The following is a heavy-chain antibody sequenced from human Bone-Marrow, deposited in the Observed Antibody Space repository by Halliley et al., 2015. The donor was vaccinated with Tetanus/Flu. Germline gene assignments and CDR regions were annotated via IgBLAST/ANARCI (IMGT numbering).Heavy chain of an antibody. D-gene: IGHD7-27*01. J-gene: IGHJ5*02. CDR2: INPRDSYI. CDR1: GYRFTSYW. Sequence: QLVQSGAEVKKPGESLRISCKGSGYRFTSYWINWVRQMPGKGLEWMGNINPRDSYINYSPSFQGHVTFSTDTSINTAYLQWSSLRASAPAIYYCATNWDRGPLNHWGQGILVTVSS. CDR3: ATNWDRGPLNH. V-gene: IGHV5-10-1*01.